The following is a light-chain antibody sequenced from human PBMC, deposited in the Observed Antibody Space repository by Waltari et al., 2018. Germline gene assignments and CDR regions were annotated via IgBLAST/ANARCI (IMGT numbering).Light chain of an antibody. Sequence: QAVVTQEPTLTVSPGALVTLSSGSSTGAVTSSHYSYWFQQKPGHAPRTLVYDTSNKHSWTPARFSGSVVGGKAALTLSGAQPEDEAEYYCLLHYAGPRVFGGGTKVTVL. CDR3: LLHYAGPRV. CDR1: TGAVTSSHY. CDR2: DTS. J-gene: IGLJ2*01. V-gene: IGLV7-46*01.